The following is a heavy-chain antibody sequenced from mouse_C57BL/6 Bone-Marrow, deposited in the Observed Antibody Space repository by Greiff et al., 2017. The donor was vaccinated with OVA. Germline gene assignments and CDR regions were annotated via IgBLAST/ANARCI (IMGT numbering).Heavy chain of an antibody. CDR3: ARYKGRGAVDYFDY. CDR2: LRNKPNGSTT. V-gene: IGHV7-3*01. J-gene: IGHJ2*01. Sequence: EVMLVESGGGLVQPGDSLSLSCAASGFTFTNYYMSWVRQPPGKALEWLAFLRNKPNGSTTEYSASVTGRFTISRDNSQSILYLHMNVLRAEDSATDDCARYKGRGAVDYFDYWGQGTALTVSS. D-gene: IGHD3-3*01. CDR1: GFTFTNYY.